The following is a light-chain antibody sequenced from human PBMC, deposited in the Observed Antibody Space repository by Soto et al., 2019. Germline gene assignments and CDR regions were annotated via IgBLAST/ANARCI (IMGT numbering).Light chain of an antibody. Sequence: QSVLTQPPSVSGAPGQWVTISCTGSSSNIGARYDVHWYQQLPGTAPKLLIYGNSNRPSGVPDRFSGSKSGTSASLAITGLRAEDEADYYCQSYDSSLSGWVFGGGTKVTVL. CDR2: GNS. J-gene: IGLJ3*02. CDR1: SSNIGARYD. CDR3: QSYDSSLSGWV. V-gene: IGLV1-40*01.